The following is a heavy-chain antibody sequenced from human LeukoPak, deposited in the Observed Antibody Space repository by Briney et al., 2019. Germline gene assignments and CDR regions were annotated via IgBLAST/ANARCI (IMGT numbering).Heavy chain of an antibody. J-gene: IGHJ4*02. CDR3: ANRGAVAGAPVPSFDY. D-gene: IGHD6-19*01. V-gene: IGHV3-48*01. CDR1: GFTFSSYS. Sequence: GGSLRLSCAVSGFTFSSYSMNWVRQAPGKGLEGVSYISGGSSIIKYADSVKGRFTISRDNAQNSLYLQMNSLRAEDTAVYYCANRGAVAGAPVPSFDYWGQGTLVTVSS. CDR2: ISGGSSII.